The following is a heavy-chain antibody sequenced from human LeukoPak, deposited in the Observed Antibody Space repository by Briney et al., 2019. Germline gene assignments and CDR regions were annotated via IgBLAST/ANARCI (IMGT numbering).Heavy chain of an antibody. J-gene: IGHJ6*02. D-gene: IGHD6-6*01. V-gene: IGHV3-33*01. CDR1: GFTFSSYG. Sequence: PGGSLRLSCAASGFTFSSYGKHWVRQAPGKGREWGAVIWYDGSNKYYADSVKGRFTISRDNSKNTLYLQMNSLRAEDTAVYYCARAARIAAHLYYYYGMDVWGQGTTVTVSS. CDR3: ARAARIAAHLYYYYGMDV. CDR2: IWYDGSNK.